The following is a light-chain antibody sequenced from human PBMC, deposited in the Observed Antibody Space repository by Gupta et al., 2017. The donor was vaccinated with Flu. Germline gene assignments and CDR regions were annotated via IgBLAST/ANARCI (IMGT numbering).Light chain of an antibody. CDR1: SSNIRINT. Sequence: QSVLTQPPSASGTPGQRVTISCSASSSNIRINTVNWYQQLPGAAPQLLIYSNNQRPSGGPDRFSGSKSCTSASLAISGLQSEDEADDYGAAWDDSLNGWVFGGGTKLTVL. CDR3: AAWDDSLNGWV. J-gene: IGLJ3*02. V-gene: IGLV1-44*01. CDR2: SNN.